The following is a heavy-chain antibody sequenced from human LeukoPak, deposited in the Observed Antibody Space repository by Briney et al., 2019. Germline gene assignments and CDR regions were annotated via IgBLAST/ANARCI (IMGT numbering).Heavy chain of an antibody. D-gene: IGHD1-7*01. CDR1: GFSISNGYY. Sequence: PSETLSLTCTVSGFSISNGYYWGWIRQPPGKGLEWIGSIYHSGSTYYNPSLKSRVTISVDTSKNQFSLKLSSVTAADTAVYYCAKAPSVPDELYYFDYWGQGTLVTVSS. V-gene: IGHV4-38-2*02. CDR2: IYHSGST. CDR3: AKAPSVPDELYYFDY. J-gene: IGHJ4*02.